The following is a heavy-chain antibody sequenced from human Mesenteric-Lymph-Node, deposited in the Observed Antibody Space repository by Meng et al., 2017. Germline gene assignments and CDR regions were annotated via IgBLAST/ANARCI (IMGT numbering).Heavy chain of an antibody. CDR3: ARLSIFGVVIIGAFDI. CDR1: GYSFTSYW. CDR2: IHPGDSDT. V-gene: IGHV5-51*01. Sequence: GESLKISCKGSGYSFTSYWIGWVRQMPGKGLEWMGIIHPGDSDTRYSPSFQGQVTISADKSISTAYLQWSSLKASDTAMYYCARLSIFGVVIIGAFDIWGQGTMVTVSS. J-gene: IGHJ3*02. D-gene: IGHD3-3*02.